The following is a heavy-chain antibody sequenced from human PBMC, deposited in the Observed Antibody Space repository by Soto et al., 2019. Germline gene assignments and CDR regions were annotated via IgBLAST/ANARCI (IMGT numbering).Heavy chain of an antibody. CDR3: ATPADRYCSGGSCYPFDY. J-gene: IGHJ4*02. CDR2: ISYDGSNK. Sequence: QVQLVESGGGVVQPGRSLRLSCAASGFTFSSYAMHWVRQAPGKGLEWVAVISYDGSNKYYADSVKGRFTISRDNSKNTLYLQMNSLRAEDTAVYYCATPADRYCSGGSCYPFDYWGQGTLVTVSS. D-gene: IGHD2-15*01. CDR1: GFTFSSYA. V-gene: IGHV3-30-3*01.